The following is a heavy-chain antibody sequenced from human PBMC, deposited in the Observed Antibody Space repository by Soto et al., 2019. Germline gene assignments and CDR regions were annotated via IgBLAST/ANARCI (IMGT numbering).Heavy chain of an antibody. CDR1: GGSISRSSYY. CDR2: IYYSGST. D-gene: IGHD6-13*01. V-gene: IGHV4-39*01. J-gene: IGHJ6*02. Sequence: TLSLPCPVSGGSISRSSYYWGWIRQPPRKGLEWIGSIYYSGSTYYNPSLKSRVTISVDTSKNQFSLKLSSVTAADTAVYYCARHTYSSSWYGAYYYYGMDVWGQGPTVTVSS. CDR3: ARHTYSSSWYGAYYYYGMDV.